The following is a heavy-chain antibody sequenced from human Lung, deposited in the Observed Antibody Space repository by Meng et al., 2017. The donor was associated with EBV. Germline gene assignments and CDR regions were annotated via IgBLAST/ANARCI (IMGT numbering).Heavy chain of an antibody. V-gene: IGHV4-30-4*01. CDR3: ARVVAGRYNWFDP. CDR1: GGSISSGDYY. CDR2: IYYSGST. D-gene: IGHD6-6*01. J-gene: IGHJ5*02. Sequence: QVRLKESGPGLGKPSQPLSLTCTVSGGSISSGDYYWSWIRQPPGKGLEWIGYIYYSGSTYYNPSLKSRVTISVDTSKNQFSLKLSSVTAADTAVYYCARVVAGRYNWFDPWGQGTLVTVSS.